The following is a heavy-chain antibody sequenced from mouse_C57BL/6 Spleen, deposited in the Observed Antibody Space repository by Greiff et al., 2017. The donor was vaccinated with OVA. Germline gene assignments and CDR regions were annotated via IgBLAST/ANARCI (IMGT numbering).Heavy chain of an antibody. V-gene: IGHV1-54*01. CDR2: INPGSGGT. CDR1: GYAFTNYL. Sequence: VQLQESGAELVRPGTSVKVSCKASGYAFTNYLIEWVKQRPGQGLEWIGVINPGSGGTNYNEKFKGKATLTADKSSSTAYMQRSSLTSEDSAVYFCARGNSYGGFAYWGQGTLVTVSA. D-gene: IGHD5-2*01. CDR3: ARGNSYGGFAY. J-gene: IGHJ3*01.